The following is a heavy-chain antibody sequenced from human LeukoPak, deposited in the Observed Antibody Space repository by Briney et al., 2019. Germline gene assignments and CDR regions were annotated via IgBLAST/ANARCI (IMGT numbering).Heavy chain of an antibody. D-gene: IGHD3-22*01. J-gene: IGHJ6*03. Sequence: PGGSLRLSCAASGFTFSSYAMHWVRQAPGKGLEWVAVIPYDGSNKYYADSVKGRFTISRDNSKNTLYLQMNSLRAEDTAVYYCARDPEGYYDSSGSQVCYYYYYMDVWGKGTTVTVSS. CDR1: GFTFSSYA. V-gene: IGHV3-30*04. CDR2: IPYDGSNK. CDR3: ARDPEGYYDSSGSQVCYYYYYMDV.